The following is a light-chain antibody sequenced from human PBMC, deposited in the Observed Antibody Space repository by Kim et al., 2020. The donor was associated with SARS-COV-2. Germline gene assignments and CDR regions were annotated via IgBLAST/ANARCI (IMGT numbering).Light chain of an antibody. CDR3: QTWVTGLWV. V-gene: IGLV4-69*01. J-gene: IGLJ3*02. CDR1: SGHSSYA. CDR2: LNSDGSH. Sequence: ASGKLTCTLSSGHSSYAIAWHQQQPEKGPRYLMKLNSDGSHSKGDGIPDRFSGSSSGAERYLTISSLQSEDEADYYCQTWVTGLWVFGGGTQLTVL.